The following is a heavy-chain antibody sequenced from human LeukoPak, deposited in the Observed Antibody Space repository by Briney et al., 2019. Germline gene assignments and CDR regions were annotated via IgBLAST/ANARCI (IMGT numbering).Heavy chain of an antibody. CDR2: VYPGDSDT. Sequence: GGSLKISCKGPGDSFTSYWIGGVGQMRGKGLEWRGIVYPGDSDTRYSPSFQGQVTISADKSISTAYLQWSSLNPSAPAMYSCATPQTTYYDFSSGHSQCGRAYFDYWGQGTLVTVSS. J-gene: IGHJ4*02. CDR3: ATPQTTYYDFSSGHSQCGRAYFDY. D-gene: IGHD3-3*01. V-gene: IGHV5-51*01. CDR1: GDSFTSYW.